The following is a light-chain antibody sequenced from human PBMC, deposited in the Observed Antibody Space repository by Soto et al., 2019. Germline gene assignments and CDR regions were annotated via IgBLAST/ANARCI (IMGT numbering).Light chain of an antibody. CDR1: QSINSRY. CDR3: QQFGSSPGFT. V-gene: IGKV3-20*01. CDR2: GAS. Sequence: EIVLTQSPGTLSLSPGERATLSCRASQSINSRYLAWYQQKPGQAPRLLIYGASSRATGIPDRFSGSGSGPDFTLTISRLEPEDFAVYYCQQFGSSPGFTFGPGTIVDI. J-gene: IGKJ3*01.